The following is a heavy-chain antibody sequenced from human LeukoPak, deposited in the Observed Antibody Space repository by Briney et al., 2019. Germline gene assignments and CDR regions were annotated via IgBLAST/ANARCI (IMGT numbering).Heavy chain of an antibody. Sequence: PSETLSLTCAVYGGSFSGYYWSWIRQPSGKGLEWIGEINHSGSTNYNPSLKSRVTISVDTSKNQFSLKLSSVTAADTAVYYCARGRRTSAYDYVWGSYRSWGQGTLVTVSS. J-gene: IGHJ5*02. CDR3: ARGRRTSAYDYVWGSYRS. D-gene: IGHD3-16*02. CDR2: INHSGST. CDR1: GGSFSGYY. V-gene: IGHV4-34*01.